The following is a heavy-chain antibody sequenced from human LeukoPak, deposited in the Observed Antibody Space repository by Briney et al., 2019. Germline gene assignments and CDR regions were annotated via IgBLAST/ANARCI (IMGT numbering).Heavy chain of an antibody. J-gene: IGHJ3*02. CDR3: ARGFLRFLDTQKHPSAFDI. D-gene: IGHD3/OR15-3a*01. CDR1: GGSISSYY. V-gene: IGHV4-59*08. Sequence: KASETLSLTCTVSGGSISSYYWSWIRQPPGKGLDWIGYVYYSGSSNYNPSLKSRVTISVDTSKNQFSLKLSSVTAADTAVYYCARGFLRFLDTQKHPSAFDIWGQGTMVTVSS. CDR2: VYYSGSS.